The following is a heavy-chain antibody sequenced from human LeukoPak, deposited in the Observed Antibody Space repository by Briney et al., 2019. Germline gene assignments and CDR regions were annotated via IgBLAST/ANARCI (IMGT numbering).Heavy chain of an antibody. CDR3: AKGGYYYDSSGVIDY. Sequence: GGSLRLSCAASGFTFDDYAMHWVRQAPGKGLEWVSGIGWNSGSIGYADSVKGRFTISRDNAKNSLYLQMNSLRAEDTALYYCAKGGYYYDSSGVIDYWGQGTLVTVSS. CDR2: IGWNSGSI. CDR1: GFTFDDYA. J-gene: IGHJ4*02. D-gene: IGHD3-22*01. V-gene: IGHV3-9*01.